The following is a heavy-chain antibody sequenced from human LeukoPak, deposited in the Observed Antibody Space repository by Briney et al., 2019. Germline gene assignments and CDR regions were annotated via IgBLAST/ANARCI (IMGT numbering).Heavy chain of an antibody. V-gene: IGHV1-69*02. CDR2: IIPILGIA. CDR1: GGTFSSYT. D-gene: IGHD5-18*01. Sequence: SVKVSCTASGGTFSSYTISWVRQAPGQGLEWMGRIIPILGIANYAQKFQGRVTITADKSTSTAYMELSSLRSEATAVYYCARAARGYRYVMGGYFDYWGQGTLVTVSS. J-gene: IGHJ4*02. CDR3: ARAARGYRYVMGGYFDY.